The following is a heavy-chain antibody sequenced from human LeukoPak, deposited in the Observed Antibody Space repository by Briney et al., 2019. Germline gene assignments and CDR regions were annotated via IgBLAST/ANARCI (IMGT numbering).Heavy chain of an antibody. CDR1: VYTFTSYG. V-gene: IGHV1-18*01. CDR3: ARGVYCSTTSCYYFGY. D-gene: IGHD2-2*01. Sequence: GASVTVSCKASVYTFTSYGISWVRQAPGQGLEWMGWINAYNGNTNNAQKLQGRVTMTTRTSTNTADMELRSLRSDGTAVYYCARGVYCSTTSCYYFGYWGQGTLVTVSS. J-gene: IGHJ4*02. CDR2: INAYNGNT.